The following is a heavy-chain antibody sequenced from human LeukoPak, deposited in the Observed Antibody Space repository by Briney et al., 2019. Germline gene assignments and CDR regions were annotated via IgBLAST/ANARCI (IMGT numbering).Heavy chain of an antibody. V-gene: IGHV3-23*01. CDR3: AKEGDGILRYFDWLPPYFDY. D-gene: IGHD3-9*01. J-gene: IGHJ4*02. CDR1: EFAFSDYA. Sequence: GGSLRLSCVASEFAFSDYAMSWVRQAPGKGLEWVSAISGSGGSTYYADSVKGRFTISRDNSKNTLYLQMNSLRAEDTAVYYCAKEGDGILRYFDWLPPYFDYWGQGTLVTVSS. CDR2: ISGSGGST.